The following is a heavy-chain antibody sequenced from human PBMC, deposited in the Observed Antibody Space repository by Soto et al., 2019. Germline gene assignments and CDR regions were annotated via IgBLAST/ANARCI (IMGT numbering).Heavy chain of an antibody. Sequence: GGSLGLSCAVSGFTFRSYAMNWVRQGPGKGLEWVAVISNDGRNKHYADSVKGRVTISRDNSKNMLYVQMNSLRVEDTAVYYCVREREWELFWGQGTLVTVSS. D-gene: IGHD1-26*01. V-gene: IGHV3-30*04. J-gene: IGHJ4*02. CDR2: ISNDGRNK. CDR1: GFTFRSYA. CDR3: VREREWELF.